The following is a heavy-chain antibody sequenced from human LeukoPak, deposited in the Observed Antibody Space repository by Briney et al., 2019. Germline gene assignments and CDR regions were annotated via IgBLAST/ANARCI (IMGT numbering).Heavy chain of an antibody. D-gene: IGHD6-19*01. J-gene: IGHJ4*02. V-gene: IGHV3-69-1*01. CDR1: GFTFSDYY. CDR2: ISSSNTI. CDR3: ARVEVAVAIDY. Sequence: GGSLRLSCAASGFTFSDYYMNWVRQAPGKGLEWVSSISSSNTIYYADSVKGRFTISRDNAKNSLYLQMNSLRAEDTAVYYCARVEVAVAIDYWGQGTLVTVSS.